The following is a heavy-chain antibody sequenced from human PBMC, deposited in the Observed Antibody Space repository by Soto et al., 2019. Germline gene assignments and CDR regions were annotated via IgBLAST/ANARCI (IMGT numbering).Heavy chain of an antibody. CDR3: ARRYGGPLDY. Sequence: PSETLSLTCNVSGGSISSSSTYWGWIRQPPEKGLEWIASIYYSGSTYYNPSLRSRVTLSVDTSKNQFSLKLSSVTAADTAVYYCARRYGGPLDYWGQGTLVTVSS. D-gene: IGHD4-17*01. CDR2: IYYSGST. V-gene: IGHV4-39*07. CDR1: GGSISSSSTY. J-gene: IGHJ4*02.